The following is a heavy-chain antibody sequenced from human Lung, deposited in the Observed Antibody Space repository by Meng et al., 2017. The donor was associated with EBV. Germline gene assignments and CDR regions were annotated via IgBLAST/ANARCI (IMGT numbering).Heavy chain of an antibody. CDR2: IDYSGST. J-gene: IGHJ4*02. Sequence: QVLLQNPGPALVKPSQPLSSTCAVSGGSISSGHYYWSWIRQPPGKGLEWIAYIDYSGSTYYNPSLKSRVTISVDTSKNQFSLKLNSVTAADTAVYYCARDIAEADYFDFWGQGTLVTVSS. CDR3: ARDIAEADYFDF. CDR1: GGSISSGHYY. D-gene: IGHD6-19*01. V-gene: IGHV4-30-4*01.